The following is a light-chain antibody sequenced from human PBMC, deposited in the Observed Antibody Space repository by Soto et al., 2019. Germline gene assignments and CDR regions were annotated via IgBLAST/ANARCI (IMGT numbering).Light chain of an antibody. CDR3: QHYVTSLTT. J-gene: IGKJ1*01. V-gene: IGKV3-20*01. Sequence: EIVLTQSPGTLSLSPGERATLSCGASQSVTSNYLAWYQQKPGQAPRLLIFGASIRVTGIPDRFIGSGSGTDFTLTITRLEPEAFAVYYCQHYVTSLTTFGQGTKAEVK. CDR1: QSVTSNY. CDR2: GAS.